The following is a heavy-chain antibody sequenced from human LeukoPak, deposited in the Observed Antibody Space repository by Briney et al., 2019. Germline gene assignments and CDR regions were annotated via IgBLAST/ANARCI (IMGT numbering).Heavy chain of an antibody. D-gene: IGHD4-17*01. Sequence: ASVKVSCKASGYTFTSYGINWVRQAPGQGLEWMGWISAYNGNTNYAQKLQGRVTMTTDTSTSTAYMELRSLRSDDTAVYYCARAIPYGDYASNWFDPWGQGTLVTVSS. V-gene: IGHV1-18*01. J-gene: IGHJ5*02. CDR1: GYTFTSYG. CDR2: ISAYNGNT. CDR3: ARAIPYGDYASNWFDP.